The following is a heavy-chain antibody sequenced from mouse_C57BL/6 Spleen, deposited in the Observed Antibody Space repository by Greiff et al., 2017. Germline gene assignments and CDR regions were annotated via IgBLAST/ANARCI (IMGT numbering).Heavy chain of an antibody. V-gene: IGHV1-52*01. CDR2: IDPSDSET. CDR1: GYTFTSYW. J-gene: IGHJ2*01. D-gene: IGHD1-2*01. Sequence: VQLQQPGAELVRPGSSVKLSCKASGYTFTSYWMHWVKQRPIQGLEWIGNIDPSDSETHYNQKFKDKATLTVDKSSSTAYMQLSSLTSEDSAVYYCARGSYYGDFDDWGQGTTLTVSS. CDR3: ARGSYYGDFDD.